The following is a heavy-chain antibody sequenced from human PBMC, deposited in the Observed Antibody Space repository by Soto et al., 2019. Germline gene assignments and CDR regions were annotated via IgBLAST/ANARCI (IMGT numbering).Heavy chain of an antibody. CDR3: ARGEVVLGYCSGGSCLYYYYGMDV. Sequence: QVQLVESGGGVVQPGRSLRLSCAASGFTFSSYAMHWVRQAPGKGLEWVAVISYDGSNKYYADSVKGRFTISRDNSTNTLHLQMNSLRAEDTAVYYCARGEVVLGYCSGGSCLYYYYGMDVWGQGTTVTVSS. CDR2: ISYDGSNK. J-gene: IGHJ6*02. V-gene: IGHV3-30-3*01. D-gene: IGHD2-15*01. CDR1: GFTFSSYA.